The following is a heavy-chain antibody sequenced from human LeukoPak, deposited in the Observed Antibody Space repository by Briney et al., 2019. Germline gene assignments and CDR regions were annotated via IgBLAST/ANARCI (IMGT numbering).Heavy chain of an antibody. V-gene: IGHV3-30*18. Sequence: GGALRLSCAASGFTFSSYGMPWVRQAPGKGLEWGAVISYDGSNKYSADSVKGRFTISRDNSKNTLFLQMNSLRAEDTAVYYCANLDCGGDCYSDSWGQGTLVTVSS. CDR1: GFTFSSYG. CDR2: ISYDGSNK. J-gene: IGHJ4*02. CDR3: ANLDCGGDCYSDS. D-gene: IGHD2-21*02.